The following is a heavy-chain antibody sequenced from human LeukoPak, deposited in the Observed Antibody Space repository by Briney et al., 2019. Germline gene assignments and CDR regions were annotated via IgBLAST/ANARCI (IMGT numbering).Heavy chain of an antibody. CDR2: INQDESEK. J-gene: IGHJ6*02. V-gene: IGHV3-7*05. CDR1: GLTFSNYW. CDR3: TRVRVSSYYGMDI. D-gene: IGHD2/OR15-2a*01. Sequence: PGGSLRLSCAASGLTFSNYWMSWVRQAPGKGLEWVANINQDESEKYHVDSVKGRFTISRDNAKNSLYVQMNSLRAEDTAVYYCTRVRVSSYYGMDIWGQGTTVTVSS.